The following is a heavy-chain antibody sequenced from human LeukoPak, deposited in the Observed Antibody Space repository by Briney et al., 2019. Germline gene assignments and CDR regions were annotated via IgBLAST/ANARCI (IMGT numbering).Heavy chain of an antibody. CDR2: ISGSGGST. CDR3: AALTGIASGY. J-gene: IGHJ4*02. Sequence: AGGSLRLSCAASGFTFSSYAMSWVRQAPGKGLEWVSAISGSGGSTYYADSVKGRFTISRDNSKNTLYLQMNSLRAEDTAVYYCAALTGIASGYWGQGTLVTVSS. D-gene: IGHD6-25*01. CDR1: GFTFSSYA. V-gene: IGHV3-23*01.